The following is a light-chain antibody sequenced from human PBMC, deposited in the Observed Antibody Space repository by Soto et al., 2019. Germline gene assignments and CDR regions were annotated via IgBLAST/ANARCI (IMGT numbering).Light chain of an antibody. J-gene: IGKJ4*02. CDR3: QQFAGS. CDR2: GAS. Sequence: EIPLTQSPGTLSLSPGERATLSCRASQSVSPSSLAWYQQRPGQSPRLLIYGASSRATGIPDRFSGRGSGTDFTLIISRLEPEDFAVYYCQQFAGSFGGGTKVEIK. CDR1: QSVSPSS. V-gene: IGKV3-20*01.